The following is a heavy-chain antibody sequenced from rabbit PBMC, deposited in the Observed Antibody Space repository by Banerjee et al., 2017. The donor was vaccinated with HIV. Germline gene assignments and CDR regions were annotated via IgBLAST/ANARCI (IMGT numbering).Heavy chain of an antibody. CDR1: GVSFSNKYV. J-gene: IGHJ3*01. CDR3: VRHNSGLRL. CDR2: ITYGGST. V-gene: IGHV1S45*01. Sequence: QEQLEESGGDLVKPEGSLTVTCTASGVSFSNKYVMCWVRQAPGKGLEWIWYITYGGSTFYASWAKCRFTISRTSTTVDLKMTSLTAAATASYFCVRHNSGLRLWGQGTLVTVS. D-gene: IGHD4-1*01.